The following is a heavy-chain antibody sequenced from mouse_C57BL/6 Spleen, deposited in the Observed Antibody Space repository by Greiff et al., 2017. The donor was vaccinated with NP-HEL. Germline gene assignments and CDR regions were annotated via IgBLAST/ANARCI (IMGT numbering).Heavy chain of an antibody. CDR2: INPNYGTT. CDR1: GYSFTDYN. D-gene: IGHD2-4*01. CDR3: AQIYDYDGYYAMDY. J-gene: IGHJ4*01. V-gene: IGHV1-39*01. Sequence: EVQLQQSGPELVKPGASVKISCKASGYSFTDYNMNWVKQSNGKSLEWIGVINPNYGTTSYNQKFKGKATLTVDQSSSTAYMQLNSLTSEDSAVYYCAQIYDYDGYYAMDYWGQGTSVTVSS.